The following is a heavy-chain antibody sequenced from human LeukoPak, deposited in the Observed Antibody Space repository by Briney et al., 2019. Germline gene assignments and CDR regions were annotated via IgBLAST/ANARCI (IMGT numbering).Heavy chain of an antibody. J-gene: IGHJ4*02. CDR1: GGSISSGGYY. D-gene: IGHD3-3*01. CDR2: IYYSGST. Sequence: SETLSLNCTVSGGSISSGGYYWSWIRQHPGKGLEWIGYIYYSGSTYYNPSLKSRVTISVDTSKNQFSLKLSSVTAADTAVYYCARERSGYPYYFDYWGQGALVTVSS. V-gene: IGHV4-31*03. CDR3: ARERSGYPYYFDY.